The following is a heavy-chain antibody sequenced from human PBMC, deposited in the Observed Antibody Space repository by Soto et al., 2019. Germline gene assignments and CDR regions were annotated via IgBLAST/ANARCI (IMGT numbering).Heavy chain of an antibody. CDR3: ARDRGVAPPVAGNTHYYYYMDV. CDR2: ISAYNGNT. V-gene: IGHV1-18*01. CDR1: GYSFTNYG. Sequence: QDQLVQSGVEVKKPGASVKVSCKASGYSFTNYGITWVRQAPGQGFEWMGWISAYNGNTNYAQKFKGRVTMTTDASTSTAYLELRSLRSDDTAGYYCARDRGVAPPVAGNTHYYYYMDVWGKGTTVTVSS. D-gene: IGHD6-19*01. J-gene: IGHJ6*03.